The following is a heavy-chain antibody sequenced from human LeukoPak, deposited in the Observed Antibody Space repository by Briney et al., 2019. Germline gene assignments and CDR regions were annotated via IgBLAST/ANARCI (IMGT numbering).Heavy chain of an antibody. CDR1: GFTFSSYA. CDR2: ISGSGGST. CDR3: AKVRVMVRGVNDY. D-gene: IGHD3-10*01. V-gene: IGHV3-23*01. Sequence: GRSLRLSCAASGFTFSSYAMSWVRQAPGKGLEWVSAISGSGGSTYYADSVKGRFTISRDNSKNTLYLQMNSLRAEDTAVYYCAKVRVMVRGVNDYWGQGTLVTVSS. J-gene: IGHJ4*02.